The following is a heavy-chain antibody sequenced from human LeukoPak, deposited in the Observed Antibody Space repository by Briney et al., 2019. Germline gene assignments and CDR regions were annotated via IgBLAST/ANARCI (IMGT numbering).Heavy chain of an antibody. CDR1: GFAFSSYS. CDR2: ISSSSSTI. D-gene: IGHD3-16*01. CDR3: ARVGEGDAFDI. J-gene: IGHJ3*02. Sequence: GGSLRLSCAASGFAFSSYSMNWVRQAPGKGLEWVSYISSSSSTIYYADSVKGRFTISRDNAKNSLYLQMNSLRAEDTAVYYCARVGEGDAFDIWGQGTMVTVSS. V-gene: IGHV3-48*04.